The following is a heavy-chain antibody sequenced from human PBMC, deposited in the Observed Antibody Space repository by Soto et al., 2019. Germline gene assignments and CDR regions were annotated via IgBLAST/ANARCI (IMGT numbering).Heavy chain of an antibody. Sequence: EGQLVESGGDLVQPGGSLRLSCTPSGFTFCSYWMHWVRQAPGKGLVWISRINPDGSSTSSAEFAKGRLTISRDNAKNTLYLQMDSLRAEDTAVYYCARAGSFRFDYWGQGTLVSVSS. V-gene: IGHV3-74*01. J-gene: IGHJ4*02. CDR3: ARAGSFRFDY. CDR1: GFTFCSYW. CDR2: INPDGSST.